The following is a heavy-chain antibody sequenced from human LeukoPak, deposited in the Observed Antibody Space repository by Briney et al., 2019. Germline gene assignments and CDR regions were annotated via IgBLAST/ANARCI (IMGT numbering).Heavy chain of an antibody. CDR1: GFTFSSCG. D-gene: IGHD1-14*01. CDR2: IGPTGTDR. CDR3: STETIGRHYDY. V-gene: IGHV3-21*01. J-gene: IGHJ4*02. Sequence: GGSLRLSCAASGFTFSSCGFNWVRQAPGKGLEWVSSIGPTGTDRYYADSVRGRFTISRDNAKNSMYLQMDSLRDEDTAVYYCSTETIGRHYDYWGQGTLLTVSS.